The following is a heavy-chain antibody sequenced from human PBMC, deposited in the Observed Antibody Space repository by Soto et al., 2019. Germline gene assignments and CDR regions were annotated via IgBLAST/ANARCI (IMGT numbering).Heavy chain of an antibody. CDR2: ITVGTGNT. CDR1: GFIFTSSS. V-gene: IGHV1-58*01. CDR3: AAGDSSGYYGG. J-gene: IGHJ4*02. Sequence: RASVKVSCKASGFIFTSSSVQCARQARGQRLEWIGWITVGTGNTNYAQKFQERVTITRDMSTSTAYMELSNLRSEDTAIYYCAAGDSSGYYGGWGQGTQVTVSS. D-gene: IGHD3-22*01.